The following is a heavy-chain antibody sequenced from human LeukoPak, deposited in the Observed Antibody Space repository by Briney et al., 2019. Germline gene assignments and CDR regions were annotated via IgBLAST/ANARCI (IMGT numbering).Heavy chain of an antibody. V-gene: IGHV3-48*03. CDR3: ARASYNSDWYFDQ. CDR2: ISTSGSII. Sequence: PGGSLRLSCAVSGFTFRSHEMNWVRQAPGKGQEWISYISTSGSIIYYAGSVKGRFTISRDNARNSLFLQMGSLKVEDTAVYYCARASYNSDWYFDQWGQGTLVTVSS. J-gene: IGHJ4*02. CDR1: GFTFRSHE. D-gene: IGHD6-19*01.